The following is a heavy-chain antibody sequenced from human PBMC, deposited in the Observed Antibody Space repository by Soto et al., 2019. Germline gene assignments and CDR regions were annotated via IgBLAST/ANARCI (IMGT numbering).Heavy chain of an antibody. CDR3: ARGYCSSTSCYTGVEEYYGMDV. V-gene: IGHV6-1*01. J-gene: IGHJ6*01. Sequence: SQTLSLTCAMSGYSVSSNSAAWNWIIQSPSRGLEWLGRTYYRSKWYNDYAVSVKSRITINPDTSKNQFSLQLNSVTPEDTAVYYCARGYCSSTSCYTGVEEYYGMDVWGQGTTVNVS. CDR2: TYYRSKWYN. CDR1: GYSVSSNSAA. D-gene: IGHD2-2*02.